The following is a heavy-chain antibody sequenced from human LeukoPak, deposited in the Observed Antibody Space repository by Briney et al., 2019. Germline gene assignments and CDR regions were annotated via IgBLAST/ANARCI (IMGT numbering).Heavy chain of an antibody. CDR2: IYYSGST. D-gene: IGHD3-16*01. Sequence: SETLSLTCTVSGGSISSYYWSWIRQPPGKGLEWIGYIYYSGSTNYNPSLKSRVTISVDTSKNQFSLKLSSVTAADTAVYYCARVSLRRNYYYYYGMDVWGRGTTVTVSS. CDR1: GGSISSYY. J-gene: IGHJ6*02. CDR3: ARVSLRRNYYYYYGMDV. V-gene: IGHV4-59*01.